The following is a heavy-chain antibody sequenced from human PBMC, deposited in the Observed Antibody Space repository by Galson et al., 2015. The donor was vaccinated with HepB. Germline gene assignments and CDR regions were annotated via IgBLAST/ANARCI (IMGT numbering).Heavy chain of an antibody. J-gene: IGHJ4*02. Sequence: SLRLSCAASGFIFSNYGMHWVRQAPGKGLEWVAAISYGSHKYHADSVRGRFTISRDNSKNTLYLQMNGLSADDTAVYYCARDPREQVLVPTFLFGSWGQGTLVTGSS. CDR3: ARDPREQVLVPTFLFGS. D-gene: IGHD3-16*01. V-gene: IGHV3-30*03. CDR1: GFIFSNYG. CDR2: ISYGSHK.